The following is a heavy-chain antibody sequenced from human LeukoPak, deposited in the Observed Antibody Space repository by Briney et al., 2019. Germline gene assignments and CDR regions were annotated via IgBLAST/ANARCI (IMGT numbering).Heavy chain of an antibody. CDR3: ARGVAGVPLDY. D-gene: IGHD6-19*01. V-gene: IGHV4-59*01. CDR1: SDSISSYF. Sequence: SETLSLTCTVSSDSISSYFWSWIRQPPGKGLEWIGYIYYSGSTNYNPSLKSRVTMSVDTSKNQFSLKLSAVTAADTAVYYCARGVAGVPLDYWGQGTLVTVSS. J-gene: IGHJ4*02. CDR2: IYYSGST.